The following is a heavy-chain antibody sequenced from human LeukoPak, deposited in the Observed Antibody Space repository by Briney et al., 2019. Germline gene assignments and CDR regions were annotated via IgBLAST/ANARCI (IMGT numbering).Heavy chain of an antibody. V-gene: IGHV4-39*07. Sequence: PSETLSLTCTVSGGSISSSSYYWGWIRQPPGKGLEWIGSIYYSGSTYYNPSLKSRVTISVDTSKNQFSLKLSSVTAADTAVYYCARVGIVGAPEGAFDIWGQGTMVTVSS. J-gene: IGHJ3*02. CDR3: ARVGIVGAPEGAFDI. D-gene: IGHD1-26*01. CDR2: IYYSGST. CDR1: GGSISSSSYY.